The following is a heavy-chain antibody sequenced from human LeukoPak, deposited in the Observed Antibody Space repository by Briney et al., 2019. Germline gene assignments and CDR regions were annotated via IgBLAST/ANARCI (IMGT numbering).Heavy chain of an antibody. CDR2: ISGSGGSR. Sequence: GRSLRLSCAASGFTFSSYDMIWVRQAPGKGLECVSSISGSGGSRYYADSVKGRFTISRDNSKNTLYLQMNSLRAEDAAVYYCAKVQPFYYYDSSGYYYFDYWGQGTLVTVSS. J-gene: IGHJ4*02. V-gene: IGHV3-23*01. CDR3: AKVQPFYYYDSSGYYYFDY. CDR1: GFTFSSYD. D-gene: IGHD3-22*01.